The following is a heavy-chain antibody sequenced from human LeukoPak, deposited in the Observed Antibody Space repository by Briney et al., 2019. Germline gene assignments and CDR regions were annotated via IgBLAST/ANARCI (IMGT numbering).Heavy chain of an antibody. D-gene: IGHD6-6*01. CDR3: TKVTRYSSSSEGEY. Sequence: GFLRLSCAASGFTSSNAWMSWVRQAPGKGLEWVDRLKSKTDGRTTDYAAPVKGRFTISRDDSKNTLYLQMNSLKTEDTAVYYCTKVTRYSSSSEGEYLGQGTLVTGSS. J-gene: IGHJ4*02. CDR2: LKSKTDGRTT. V-gene: IGHV3-15*01. CDR1: GFTSSNAW.